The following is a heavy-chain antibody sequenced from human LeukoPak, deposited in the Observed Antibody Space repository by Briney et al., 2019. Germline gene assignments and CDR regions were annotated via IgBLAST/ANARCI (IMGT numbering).Heavy chain of an antibody. V-gene: IGHV3-21*01. D-gene: IGHD4-11*01. CDR3: ARDQSYTPYYYGMDV. Sequence: GGSLRLSCAASGFTFSSYSMNWVRQAPGKGLEWVSSISSSSSYIYYADSVKGRFTISRDNAKNSLYLQMNRLRAEDTAVYYCARDQSYTPYYYGMDVWGQGTTVPVSS. J-gene: IGHJ6*02. CDR1: GFTFSSYS. CDR2: ISSSSSYI.